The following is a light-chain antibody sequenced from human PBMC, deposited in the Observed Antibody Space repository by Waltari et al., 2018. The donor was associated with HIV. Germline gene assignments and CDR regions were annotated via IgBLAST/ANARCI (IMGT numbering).Light chain of an antibody. V-gene: IGLV3-19*01. CDR1: SLRSYY. CDR3: NSRDSSGNHLV. J-gene: IGLJ2*01. Sequence: SSELTQDPAVSVALGQTVRITCQGDSLRSYYSSWYQQKPGQAPVLVIYGKNNRPSGIPERYSGSRSGNTASLTITGAQAEDEAYYYCNSRDSSGNHLVFGGGTKLTVL. CDR2: GKN.